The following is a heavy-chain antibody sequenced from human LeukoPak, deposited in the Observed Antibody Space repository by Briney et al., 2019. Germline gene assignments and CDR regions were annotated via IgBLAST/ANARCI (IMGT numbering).Heavy chain of an antibody. Sequence: GGSLRLSCAASGFTFSDYYMSWIRQAPGKALEWVSYVSSGSSTIYYADSVKGRFTISRDNAKNSLYLQMNSLRAEDTAVYYCARSPIAAAGTAFDYWGQGTLVTVSS. D-gene: IGHD6-13*01. V-gene: IGHV3-11*04. CDR2: VSSGSSTI. CDR1: GFTFSDYY. CDR3: ARSPIAAAGTAFDY. J-gene: IGHJ4*02.